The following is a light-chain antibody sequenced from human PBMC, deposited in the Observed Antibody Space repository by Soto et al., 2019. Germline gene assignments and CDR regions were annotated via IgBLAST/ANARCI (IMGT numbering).Light chain of an antibody. Sequence: EIVLTQSPGTLSLSPGERATLSCRASQSVSSSYLAWYQQKPGQAPRLLIYGASSRATGIPDRVSGSGSGTDFTLTISRLETQDLAVYYCQQYGSSSWTFGQGPKVDIK. V-gene: IGKV3-20*01. CDR2: GAS. CDR3: QQYGSSSWT. J-gene: IGKJ1*01. CDR1: QSVSSSY.